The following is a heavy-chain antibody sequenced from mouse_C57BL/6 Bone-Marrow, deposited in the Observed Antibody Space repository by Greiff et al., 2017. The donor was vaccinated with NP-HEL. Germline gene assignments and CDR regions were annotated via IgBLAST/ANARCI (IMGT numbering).Heavy chain of an antibody. CDR2: ISSGSSTI. J-gene: IGHJ2*01. CDR3: ARPAYYYGSSFSYYFDY. Sequence: EVKLVESGGGLVKPGGSLKLSCAASGFTFSDYGMHWVRQAPEKGLEWVAYISSGSSTIYYADTVKGRFTISRDNAKNTLFLQMTSLRSEDTAMYYCARPAYYYGSSFSYYFDYWGQAATLTVSS. CDR1: GFTFSDYG. V-gene: IGHV5-17*01. D-gene: IGHD1-1*01.